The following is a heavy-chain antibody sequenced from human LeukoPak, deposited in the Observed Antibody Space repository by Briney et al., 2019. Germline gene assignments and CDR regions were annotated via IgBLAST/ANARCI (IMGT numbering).Heavy chain of an antibody. J-gene: IGHJ5*02. CDR2: IIPIFGTA. CDR1: GGTFSSYA. V-gene: IGHV1-69*01. CDR3: ARGLGITGTENWFDP. D-gene: IGHD1-20*01. Sequence: SVKVSCKASGGTFSSYAISWVRQAPGQGLEWMGGIIPIFGTANYAQKFQGRVTITADESTSTAYMELSSLRSEDTAVYYCARGLGITGTENWFDPWGQGTLVTVSS.